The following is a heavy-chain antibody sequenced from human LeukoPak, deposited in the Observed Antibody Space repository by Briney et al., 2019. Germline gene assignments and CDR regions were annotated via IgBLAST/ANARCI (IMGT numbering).Heavy chain of an antibody. D-gene: IGHD6-13*01. CDR2: IYYSGST. CDR1: GGSISISSYF. V-gene: IGHV4-39*07. Sequence: SETLSLTCTVSGGSISISSYFWGWIRQPPGKGLEWIGSIYYSGSTYYNPSLKSRVTISVNTSKSQFSLKLNSVTAADTAVYYCAKVAIPEYGSTWYLDWYFDLWGRGTLVTVSS. J-gene: IGHJ2*01. CDR3: AKVAIPEYGSTWYLDWYFDL.